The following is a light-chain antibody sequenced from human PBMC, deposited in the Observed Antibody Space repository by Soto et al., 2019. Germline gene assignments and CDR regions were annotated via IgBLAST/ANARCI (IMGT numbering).Light chain of an antibody. CDR3: QQYHSYCT. CDR1: QDISNY. J-gene: IGKJ1*01. Sequence: DIQMTQSPSSLSASVGDRVTITCQASQDISNYLNWYQQKPGKAPKLLIYDASSLESGVPSRFSGSGSGTEFTLTISSLQPDDFATYYCQQYHSYCTFGQGTKVDIK. V-gene: IGKV1-5*01. CDR2: DAS.